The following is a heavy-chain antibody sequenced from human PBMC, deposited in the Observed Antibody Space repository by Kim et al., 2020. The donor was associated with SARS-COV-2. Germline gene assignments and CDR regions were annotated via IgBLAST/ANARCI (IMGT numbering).Heavy chain of an antibody. CDR3: ARDQGPIAVGSYGMDV. Sequence: GGSLRLSCAASGFTFSSYSMNWVRQAPGKGLEWVSSISSSSSYIYYADSVKGRFTISRDNAKNSLYLQMNSLRAEDTAVYYCARDQGPIAVGSYGMDVWGQGTTVTVSS. V-gene: IGHV3-21*01. J-gene: IGHJ6*02. CDR1: GFTFSSYS. D-gene: IGHD6-19*01. CDR2: ISSSSSYI.